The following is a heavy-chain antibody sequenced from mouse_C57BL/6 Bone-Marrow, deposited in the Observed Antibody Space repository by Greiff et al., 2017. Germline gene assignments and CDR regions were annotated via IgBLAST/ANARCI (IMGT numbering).Heavy chain of an antibody. V-gene: IGHV14-4*01. Sequence: VQLQQSGAELVRPGASVKLSCTASGFNIKDDYMHWVKQRPEQGLEWIGWIDPENGDTEYASKFQGKATITADTSSNTAYLQLSSLTSEDTAVYYCTTGDYDGYYAMDYWGQGTSVTVSS. D-gene: IGHD2-4*01. CDR1: GFNIKDDY. CDR3: TTGDYDGYYAMDY. CDR2: IDPENGDT. J-gene: IGHJ4*01.